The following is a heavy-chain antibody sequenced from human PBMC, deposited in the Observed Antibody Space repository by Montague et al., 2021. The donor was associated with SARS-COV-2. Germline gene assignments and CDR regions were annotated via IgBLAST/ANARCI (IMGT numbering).Heavy chain of an antibody. D-gene: IGHD3-3*01. CDR3: ARVSRGTIFGVVIRPYYYMDV. CDR2: ISHGGST. Sequence: SETLSLTCAVFNGSFSSFYWNWIRQPPGKGLEWIGEISHGGSTYYNSSLKSRVTISVDTSKNQFSLNLRSVTAADTAVYYCARVSRGTIFGVVIRPYYYMDVWGKGTTVTVSS. CDR1: NGSFSSFY. V-gene: IGHV4-34*01. J-gene: IGHJ6*03.